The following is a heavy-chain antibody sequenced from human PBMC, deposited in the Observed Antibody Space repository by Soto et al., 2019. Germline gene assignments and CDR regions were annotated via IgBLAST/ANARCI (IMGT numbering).Heavy chain of an antibody. Sequence: SLRLSCAASGFTFSSYSMNWVRQAPGRGLEWVSSTSSSSSYIYYADSVKGRFTISRDNAKDSLYLQMNSLRAEDTAVYYCARVARGGAAAFDAFDIWGQGTMVTVSS. V-gene: IGHV3-21*01. CDR3: ARVARGGAAAFDAFDI. CDR2: TSSSSSYI. D-gene: IGHD6-13*01. CDR1: GFTFSSYS. J-gene: IGHJ3*02.